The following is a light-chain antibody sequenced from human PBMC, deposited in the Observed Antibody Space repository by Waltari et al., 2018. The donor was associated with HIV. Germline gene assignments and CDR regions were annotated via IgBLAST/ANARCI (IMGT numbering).Light chain of an antibody. CDR1: NSDVGDYND. CDR2: DVS. Sequence: QSALTQPASVSGSPGQSITIPCTGTNSDVGDYNDVSWYQQHPGKAPKLIIFDVSNRPSGVSNRFSGSKSGNTASLTISGLQTEDEADYYCSSYTSSSTRVFGTGTKVTVL. V-gene: IGLV2-14*01. J-gene: IGLJ1*01. CDR3: SSYTSSSTRV.